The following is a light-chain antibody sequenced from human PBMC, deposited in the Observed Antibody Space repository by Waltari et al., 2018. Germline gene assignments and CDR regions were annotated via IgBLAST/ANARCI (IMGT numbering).Light chain of an antibody. CDR2: ISSDGSH. Sequence: QLVVTQSPSASASLGASVKLTCTLSSGHSSYAIAWHQQQPEKGPRYVMKISSDGSHIKGDGIPDRFSGSSSGAERYLSISSRQSEDEADYYCQTWGTGIWVFGGGTKLTVL. CDR3: QTWGTGIWV. V-gene: IGLV4-69*01. CDR1: SGHSSYA. J-gene: IGLJ3*02.